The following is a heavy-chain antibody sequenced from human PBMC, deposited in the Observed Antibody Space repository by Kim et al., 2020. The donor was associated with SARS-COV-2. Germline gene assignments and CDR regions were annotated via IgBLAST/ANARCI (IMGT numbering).Heavy chain of an antibody. CDR3: AKDSGGVRPMVRGVTGCPDY. CDR1: GFTFSSYA. Sequence: GGSLRLSCAASGFTFSSYAMSWVRQAPGKGLEWVSAISGSGGSTYYADSVKGRFTISRDNSKNTLYLQMNSLRAEDTAVYYCAKDSGGVRPMVRGVTGCPDYWGQGTLVTVSS. D-gene: IGHD3-10*01. J-gene: IGHJ4*02. V-gene: IGHV3-23*01. CDR2: ISGSGGST.